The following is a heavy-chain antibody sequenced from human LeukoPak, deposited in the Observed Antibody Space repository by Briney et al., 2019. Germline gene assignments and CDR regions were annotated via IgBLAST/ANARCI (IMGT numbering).Heavy chain of an antibody. Sequence: GGPLRLSCAASGFTFSDYYMNWIRQAPGKGLEWVSYISISVTYTNYADSVKGRFTISRDSAKNSLYLQMNSLRAEDTAVYYCARFAGKGDPLDYWGQGTLVTVSS. J-gene: IGHJ4*02. D-gene: IGHD1-1*01. V-gene: IGHV3-11*03. CDR2: ISISVTYT. CDR3: ARFAGKGDPLDY. CDR1: GFTFSDYY.